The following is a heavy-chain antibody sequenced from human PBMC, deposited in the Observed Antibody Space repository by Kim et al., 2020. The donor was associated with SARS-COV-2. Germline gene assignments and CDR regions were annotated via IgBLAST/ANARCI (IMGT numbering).Heavy chain of an antibody. CDR2: ISGDGGST. V-gene: IGHV3-23*01. J-gene: IGHJ4*01. Sequence: GGSLRLSCAVSGFSFSSYAMSWVRQAPGKGLEWVASISGDGGSTSHAESVKGRFTVSRDKSKNTLFLQMNRLRAEDTAIYYCAKGFAAAAIPDNWGQGTLVTVSS. CDR1: GFSFSSYA. D-gene: IGHD6-13*01. CDR3: AKGFAAAAIPDN.